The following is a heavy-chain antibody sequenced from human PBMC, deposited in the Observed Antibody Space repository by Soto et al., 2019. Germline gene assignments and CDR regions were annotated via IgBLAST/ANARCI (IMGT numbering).Heavy chain of an antibody. Sequence: QVQLVESGGGVVQPGRSLRLSCAASGFTFSSYAMHWVRQAPGKGLEWVAVISYDGSNKYYADSVKGRFTISRDNSKNTLYLQMNSLRAEDTAVYYCARGNTAMVAGYLGYWGQGTLVTVSS. CDR1: GFTFSSYA. D-gene: IGHD5-18*01. J-gene: IGHJ4*02. CDR3: ARGNTAMVAGYLGY. V-gene: IGHV3-30-3*01. CDR2: ISYDGSNK.